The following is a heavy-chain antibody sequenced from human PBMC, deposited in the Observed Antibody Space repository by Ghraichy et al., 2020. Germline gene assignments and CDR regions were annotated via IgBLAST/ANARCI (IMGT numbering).Heavy chain of an antibody. CDR1: GLTFSDYY. CDR3: ARAFYDSSGHHWFGP. D-gene: IGHD3-22*01. V-gene: IGHV3-11*06. Sequence: GGSLRLSCVASGLTFSDYYMSWIRQAPGKGLEWISYISPGGSLTNYADSVRGRFIISRDNAQKSLSLEMNSLRAEDTGVYYCARAFYDSSGHHWFGPWGQGTQVTVYS. CDR2: ISPGGSLT. J-gene: IGHJ5*02.